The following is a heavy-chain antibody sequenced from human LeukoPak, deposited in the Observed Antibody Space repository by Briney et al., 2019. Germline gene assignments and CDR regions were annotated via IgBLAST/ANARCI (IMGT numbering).Heavy chain of an antibody. CDR3: AKDGAMAAAGYYFDY. J-gene: IGHJ4*02. Sequence: PGGSLRLSCAASAFTFRNYAMHWLRQAPGKGLEWVAVIASDGSDKHLADSVKGRFTISRDNSRNTLYLQMNSLRTEDTAVYYCAKDGAMAAAGYYFDYWGQGTPVTVSS. D-gene: IGHD6-13*01. V-gene: IGHV3-30*18. CDR2: IASDGSDK. CDR1: AFTFRNYA.